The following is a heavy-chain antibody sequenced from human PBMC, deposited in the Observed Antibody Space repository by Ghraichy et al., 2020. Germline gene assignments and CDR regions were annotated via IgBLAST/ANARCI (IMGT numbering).Heavy chain of an antibody. CDR1: GFNFKPFA. CDR3: ARDPPGSGWSFDF. CDR2: IWSDENTK. V-gene: IGHV3-33*01. D-gene: IGHD6-19*01. Sequence: GESLNISCAASGFNFKPFAMHWVRQAPGKGLEWISMIWSDENTKFYADSVKGRFTISRDNSKNTLYLQMNNLRREDSALYYCARDPPGSGWSFDFWGQGTLVAVSS. J-gene: IGHJ4*02.